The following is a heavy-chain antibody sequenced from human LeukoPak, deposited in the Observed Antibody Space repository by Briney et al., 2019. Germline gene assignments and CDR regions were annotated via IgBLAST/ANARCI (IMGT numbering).Heavy chain of an antibody. V-gene: IGHV1-8*01. J-gene: IGHJ4*02. D-gene: IGHD6-13*01. CDR3: ARGRSGLASAGTYDY. Sequence: ASVKVSCKASVYTFTSSDINWVRLATGQGLEWMGWINPKSGRTGYAKKFQDRVSMTMNTSISTAYMEVSSLRIDDTAVYYCARGRSGLASAGTYDYWGQGTLITVSS. CDR1: VYTFTSSD. CDR2: INPKSGRT.